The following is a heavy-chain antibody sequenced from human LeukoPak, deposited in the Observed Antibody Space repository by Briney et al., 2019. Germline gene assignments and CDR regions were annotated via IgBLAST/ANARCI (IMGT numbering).Heavy chain of an antibody. CDR3: AKRADSSGDYYLDY. D-gene: IGHD3-22*01. CDR2: IYLGDSDT. Sequence: GESLKISCIVSGYSFTTYWICWVRQMPGKGLEWMGIIYLGDSDTRYSPSFQGQVTISADKSISTAYLQWSSLKASDTAIYYCAKRADSSGDYYLDYWGQGTLVTVSS. J-gene: IGHJ4*02. CDR1: GYSFTTYW. V-gene: IGHV5-51*01.